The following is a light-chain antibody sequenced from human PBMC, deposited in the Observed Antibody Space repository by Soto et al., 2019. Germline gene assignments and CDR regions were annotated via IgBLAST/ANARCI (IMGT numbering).Light chain of an antibody. CDR1: SSNLGAGYD. CDR3: AAWDDSLNGWV. V-gene: IGLV1-40*01. Sequence: QPVLTQPPSMSGAPGQRVTMSCTGSSSNLGAGYDVHWYQRLPGAAPKLLIHSNNQRPSGVPDRFSGSKSGTSASLAISGLQAEDEADYYCAAWDDSLNGWVFGGGTKVTVL. J-gene: IGLJ3*02. CDR2: SNN.